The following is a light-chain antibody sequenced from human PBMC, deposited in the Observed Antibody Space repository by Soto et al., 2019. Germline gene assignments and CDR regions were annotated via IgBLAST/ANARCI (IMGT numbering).Light chain of an antibody. V-gene: IGKV3-15*01. CDR3: QQYNNWPLT. CDR1: QTVRNN. J-gene: IGKJ4*01. Sequence: EIVMTQSPATLSLSPGERATLSCRASQTVRNNYLAWYQQKPGQAPRLLIYGASARATGIPARISGNGSGTEFSLTISSLQSEDFAVYYCQQYNNWPLTFGGGTKVDIK. CDR2: GAS.